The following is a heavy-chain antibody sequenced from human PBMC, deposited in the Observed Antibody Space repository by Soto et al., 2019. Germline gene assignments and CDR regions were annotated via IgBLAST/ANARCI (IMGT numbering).Heavy chain of an antibody. J-gene: IGHJ6*03. V-gene: IGHV5-51*01. CDR3: VRYGSSPPYYYYYYMDV. CDR2: IYPGDSDT. D-gene: IGHD6-6*01. Sequence: PGESLKISXKGSGYSFSSYWMGWVRQMPGKGLEWMGIIYPGDSDTRYSPSFQGQVTISADKSISTAYLQWSSLKASDTAMYYCVRYGSSPPYYYYYYMDVWGKGTTVTVSS. CDR1: GYSFSSYW.